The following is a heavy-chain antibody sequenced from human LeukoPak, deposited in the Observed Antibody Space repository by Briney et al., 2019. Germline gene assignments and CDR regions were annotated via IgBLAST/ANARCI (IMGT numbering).Heavy chain of an antibody. J-gene: IGHJ3*02. V-gene: IGHV4-59*01. D-gene: IGHD6-13*01. CDR1: GGSISSYY. CDR2: IYYSGST. Sequence: SETLSLTCTVSGGSISSYYWSWIRQPPGKGLEWIGYIYYSGSTNYNPSLKSRVTISVDTSKNQFSLKLSSVTAADTAVYYCARVQGRAAAGTRAFDIWGQGTMVSLSS. CDR3: ARVQGRAAAGTRAFDI.